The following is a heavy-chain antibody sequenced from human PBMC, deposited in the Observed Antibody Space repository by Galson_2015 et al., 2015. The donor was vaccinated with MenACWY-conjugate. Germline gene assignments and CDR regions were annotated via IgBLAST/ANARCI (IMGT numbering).Heavy chain of an antibody. CDR3: AAWTADDNY. V-gene: IGHV3-7*01. CDR1: GFTFSNSW. J-gene: IGHJ4*02. D-gene: IGHD3/OR15-3a*01. Sequence: SLRLSCAASGFTFSNSWMNWIRQAPGPGLEWVANINPEGSRGTYVDSVKGRFTISRDNAENSAYLEMNSLRPEDTAVFYCAAWTADDNYWAQGTLVTVSS. CDR2: INPEGSRG.